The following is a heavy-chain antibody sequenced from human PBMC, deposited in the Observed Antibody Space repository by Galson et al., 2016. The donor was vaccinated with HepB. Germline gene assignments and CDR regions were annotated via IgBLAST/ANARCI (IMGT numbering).Heavy chain of an antibody. CDR1: GYSLTRYW. D-gene: IGHD6-19*01. CDR3: ARRGVLDSGWLDY. Sequence: QSGAEVKKPGESLKISCKGSGYSLTRYWIGWVRQMPGKGLEWMGIIDPDDSDTIYSPSFQGQVTISADKSISTAYLQWSSLKASDSTMYYCARRGVLDSGWLDYWGQGTLVTVSS. V-gene: IGHV5-51*01. J-gene: IGHJ4*02. CDR2: IDPDDSDT.